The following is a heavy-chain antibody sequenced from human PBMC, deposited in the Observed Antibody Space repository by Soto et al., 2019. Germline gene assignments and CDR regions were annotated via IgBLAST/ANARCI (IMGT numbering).Heavy chain of an antibody. CDR3: ARGRWPTFDY. V-gene: IGHV6-1*01. CDR2: TYYRSKWYN. CDR1: GDSVSSNNIA. Sequence: SQTLSLTCAVSGDSVSSNNIAWNWRRQSPWRGLEWLGRTYYRSKWYNEYAVSVRSRITINLDTSKNQFSLQLNSVTPEDTAVYYCARGRWPTFDYWGQGAQVTVSS. D-gene: IGHD2-15*01. J-gene: IGHJ4*02.